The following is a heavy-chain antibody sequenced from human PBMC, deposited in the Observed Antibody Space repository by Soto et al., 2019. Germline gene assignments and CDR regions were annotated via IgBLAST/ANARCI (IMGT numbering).Heavy chain of an antibody. V-gene: IGHV3-30*18. Sequence: GGSLRLSCAASGFTFSSYCMHWVRQAPGKGLEWVAVISYDGSNKYYADSVKGRFTISRDNSKNTLYLQMNSLRAEDTAVYYCAKGAHYDFWSEYYYYGMDVWGQGTTVTVSS. CDR1: GFTFSSYC. CDR2: ISYDGSNK. CDR3: AKGAHYDFWSEYYYYGMDV. D-gene: IGHD3-3*01. J-gene: IGHJ6*02.